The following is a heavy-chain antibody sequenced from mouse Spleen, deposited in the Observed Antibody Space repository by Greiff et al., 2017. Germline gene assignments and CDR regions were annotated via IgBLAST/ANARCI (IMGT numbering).Heavy chain of an antibody. D-gene: IGHD1-1*02. Sequence: EVQLQQSGAELVRPGASVKLSCTASGFNIKDDYMHWVKQRPEQGLEWIGWIDPENGDTEYASKFQGKATITADTSSNTAYLQLSSLTSEDTAVYYCPGGSYFDYWGQGTTLTVSS. CDR2: IDPENGDT. CDR3: PGGSYFDY. J-gene: IGHJ2*01. CDR1: GFNIKDDY. V-gene: IGHV14-4*01.